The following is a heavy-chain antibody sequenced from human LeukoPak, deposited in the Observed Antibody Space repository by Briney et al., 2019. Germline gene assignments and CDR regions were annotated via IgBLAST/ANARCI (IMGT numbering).Heavy chain of an antibody. D-gene: IGHD5-18*01. CDR1: GGSFSSYG. V-gene: IGHV1-69*05. CDR2: IITMIGRS. CDR3: AREDQTANDWLEP. J-gene: IGHJ5*02. Sequence: ASVTVSCKASGGSFSSYGISWMRQPPGQGLEWMGVIITMIGRSNKAQKFQGRVTISTDESTSTAYMEMSSLRSENTAVYYCAREDQTANDWLEPWGQGTLVTVSS.